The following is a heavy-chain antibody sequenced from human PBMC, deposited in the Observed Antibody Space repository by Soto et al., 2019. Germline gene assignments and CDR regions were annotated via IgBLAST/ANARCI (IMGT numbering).Heavy chain of an antibody. J-gene: IGHJ4*02. V-gene: IGHV4-31*02. Sequence: QVPLQESGPGLVKPSQTLSLTCTVSGGSITTGEHYWSWIRQHPGKGLEWIGYIFYSGTTYYNPSLKSRVTISVDTSKNQFSLKLSSVTAADTAIYYCARVPLYFGELSFDYWGQGTLVTVSS. CDR3: ARVPLYFGELSFDY. CDR2: IFYSGTT. CDR1: GGSITTGEHY. D-gene: IGHD3-10*01.